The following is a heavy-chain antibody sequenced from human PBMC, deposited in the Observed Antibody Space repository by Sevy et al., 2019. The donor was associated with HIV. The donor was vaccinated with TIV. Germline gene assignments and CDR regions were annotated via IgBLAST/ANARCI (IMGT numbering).Heavy chain of an antibody. D-gene: IGHD3-10*01. J-gene: IGHJ4*02. CDR1: GYTFTSYG. CDR2: ISAYNGNT. CDR3: ASYERLDYYGSGSHLGY. V-gene: IGHV1-18*01. Sequence: ASVKVSCKASGYTFTSYGISWVRQAPGQGLEWMGWISAYNGNTNEAQKLQGRVTMTTDTSTSTAYMELRSLRSDDTAVYYGASYERLDYYGSGSHLGYWGQGTLVTVSS.